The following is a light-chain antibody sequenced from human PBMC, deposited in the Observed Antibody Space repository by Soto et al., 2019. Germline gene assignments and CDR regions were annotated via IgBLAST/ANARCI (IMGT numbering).Light chain of an antibody. Sequence: DIQMTQSPSTLSASVGDRVTITCRASQSISTWLAWYQQKPGKAPKLLIYKASSLESGVPSRFSGSRSGTEFTLTISSLQPDDFATYYCQQYINRWTFGQGTKVEIK. J-gene: IGKJ1*01. CDR3: QQYINRWT. V-gene: IGKV1-5*03. CDR1: QSISTW. CDR2: KAS.